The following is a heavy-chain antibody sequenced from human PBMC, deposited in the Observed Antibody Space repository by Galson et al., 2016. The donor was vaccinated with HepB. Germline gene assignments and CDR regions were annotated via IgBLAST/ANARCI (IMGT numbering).Heavy chain of an antibody. D-gene: IGHD2-8*01. CDR2: MYSGGSK. CDR3: ARGYTSGVPFW. CDR1: GFLVNSNY. Sequence: SLRLSCAVSGFLVNSNYMNWVRLAPGKGLEWVAIMYSGGSKQYAGSVKGRVTISRDTSSQTLFLEVSDLRAEDTGIYYCARGYTSGVPFWWGQGTLVTVSS. V-gene: IGHV3-53*01. J-gene: IGHJ4*02.